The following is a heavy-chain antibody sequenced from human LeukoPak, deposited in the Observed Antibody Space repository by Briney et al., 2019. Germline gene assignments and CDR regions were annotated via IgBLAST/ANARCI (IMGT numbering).Heavy chain of an antibody. CDR1: GYTFTSYY. V-gene: IGHV1-2*02. J-gene: IGHJ3*02. D-gene: IGHD4-23*01. CDR3: ARGRRMVTPLCAFDI. Sequence: GASVKVSCKASGYTFTSYYMHWVRQAPGQGLEWMGWINPNSGGTNYAQKFQGRVTMTRDTSISTAYMELSRLRSDDTAVYYCARGRRMVTPLCAFDIWGQGTMVTVSS. CDR2: INPNSGGT.